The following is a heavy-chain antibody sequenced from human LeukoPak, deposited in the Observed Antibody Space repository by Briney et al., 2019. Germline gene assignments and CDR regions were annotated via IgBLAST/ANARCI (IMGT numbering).Heavy chain of an antibody. V-gene: IGHV3-23*01. Sequence: GGSLRLSCAASGFTFSGYAMSWVRQAPGKGLEWVSAISGSGGSTYYADSVKGRFAISRDNSKNTLYLQMNSLRAEDTAVYYCAKGSPTDDIVVVPAAINYWGQGTLVTVSS. CDR2: ISGSGGST. CDR3: AKGSPTDDIVVVPAAINY. J-gene: IGHJ4*02. CDR1: GFTFSGYA. D-gene: IGHD2-2*02.